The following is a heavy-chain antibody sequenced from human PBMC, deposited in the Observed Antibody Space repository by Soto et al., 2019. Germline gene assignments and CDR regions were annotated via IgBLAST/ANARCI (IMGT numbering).Heavy chain of an antibody. D-gene: IGHD2-21*02. Sequence: GASVKVSCKASGYTFTSYGISWVRQAPGQGLEWMGWISAYNGNTNYAQKLQGRVTMTTDTSTSTAYMELRSLRSDDTAVYYCARAPRKYCGGDCAEPYWGQGTLVTVSS. CDR1: GYTFTSYG. CDR2: ISAYNGNT. V-gene: IGHV1-18*01. CDR3: ARAPRKYCGGDCAEPY. J-gene: IGHJ4*02.